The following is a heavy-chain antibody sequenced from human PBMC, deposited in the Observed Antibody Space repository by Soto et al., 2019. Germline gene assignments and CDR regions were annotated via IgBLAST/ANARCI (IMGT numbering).Heavy chain of an antibody. Sequence: QVQLVESGGGVVQPGRSLRLSCAASGFTFSSYAMHWVRQAPGKGLEWVAVISYDGSNKYYADSVKGRFTISRDNSKNTLYLQMNSLRAEDTAVYYCAREGGDGYTDAFDIWGQGTMVTVSS. CDR3: AREGGDGYTDAFDI. D-gene: IGHD5-12*01. CDR2: ISYDGSNK. J-gene: IGHJ3*02. V-gene: IGHV3-30-3*01. CDR1: GFTFSSYA.